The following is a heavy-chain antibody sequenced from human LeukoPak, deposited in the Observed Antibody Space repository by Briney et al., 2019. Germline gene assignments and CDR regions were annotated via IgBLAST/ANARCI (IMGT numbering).Heavy chain of an antibody. V-gene: IGHV1-18*01. CDR1: GYTFTSYG. J-gene: IGHJ6*04. CDR3: ARDREGKDDNVGGSYRYLYRYYAMDV. D-gene: IGHD3-16*02. CDR2: ISAYNGNT. Sequence: GASVRVSCKASGYTFTSYGISWVRQAPGQGLEWMGWISAYNGNTNYAQKLQGRVTMTTDTSTSTAYMELRSLRSDDTAVYYCARDREGKDDNVGGSYRYLYRYYAMDVWGKGTTVTVST.